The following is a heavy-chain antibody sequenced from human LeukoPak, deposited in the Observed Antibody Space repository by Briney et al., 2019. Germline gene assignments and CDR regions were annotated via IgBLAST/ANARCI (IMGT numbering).Heavy chain of an antibody. CDR2: IYHSGST. J-gene: IGHJ5*02. CDR1: VGSISSGDYY. V-gene: IGHV4-39*01. CDR3: ARHPAAFLEWLPYSNWFDP. Sequence: SETLSLTCTVSVGSISSGDYYWSWIRQPPGKGLEWIGSIYHSGSTYYNPPLKSRVTISVDTSKNQFSLKLSSVTAADTAVYYCARHPAAFLEWLPYSNWFDPWGQGTLVTVSS. D-gene: IGHD3-3*02.